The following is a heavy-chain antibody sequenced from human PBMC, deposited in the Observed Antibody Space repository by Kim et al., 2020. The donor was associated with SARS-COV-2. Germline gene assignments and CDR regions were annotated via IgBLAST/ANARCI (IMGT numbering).Heavy chain of an antibody. V-gene: IGHV3-33*05. CDR2: SPYEGRNE. D-gene: IGHD6-19*01. J-gene: IGHJ4*01. CDR1: GFTLRVHG. CDR3: ARDGGSGWSPPYYFDN. Sequence: GGSLRLSCATSGFTLRVHGIHWVRQAPGRGLEWVAVSPYEGRNEKYADSVKGRFTISRDTSKNRLYLQMSSLRVEDTAVYYCARDGGSGWSPPYYFDNWG.